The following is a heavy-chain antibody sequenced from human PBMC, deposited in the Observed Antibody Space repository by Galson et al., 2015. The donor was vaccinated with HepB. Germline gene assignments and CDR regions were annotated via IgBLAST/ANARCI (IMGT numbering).Heavy chain of an antibody. Sequence: SVKVSCKASGGTFSSYAISWVRQAPGQGLEWMGGIIPIFGTANYAQKFQGRVTITADESTSTAYMELSSLRSEDTAVYYCARDREEGYSSDWYGFDPWGQGTLVTVSS. D-gene: IGHD6-19*01. CDR2: IIPIFGTA. V-gene: IGHV1-69*13. CDR1: GGTFSSYA. J-gene: IGHJ5*02. CDR3: ARDREEGYSSDWYGFDP.